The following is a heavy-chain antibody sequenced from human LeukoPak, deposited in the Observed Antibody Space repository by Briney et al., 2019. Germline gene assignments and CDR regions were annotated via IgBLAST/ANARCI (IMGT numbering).Heavy chain of an antibody. Sequence: PGGSLRLSCAASGFTVSNSYMSWVRQTPGKGLEWISVIYGEGSGGSTYYAESMKGRFTISRDNAKNSLYLQMNSLRAEDTAVYYCAREIGSSGYYPSFFDYWGQGTLVTVSS. D-gene: IGHD3-22*01. CDR3: AREIGSSGYYPSFFDY. CDR2: IYGEGSGGST. V-gene: IGHV3-53*01. CDR1: GFTVSNSY. J-gene: IGHJ4*02.